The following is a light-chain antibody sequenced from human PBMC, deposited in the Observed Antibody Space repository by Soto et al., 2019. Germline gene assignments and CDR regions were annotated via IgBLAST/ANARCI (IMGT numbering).Light chain of an antibody. CDR2: AAS. CDR3: QQSNSFPVS. Sequence: DIQMTQSPSSVSASVGDRVTITCRASQGISSWLAWYQQKPGKAPRLLMYAASSLESGVQSRFSGSGSGTVFTATIVCLHPKDFARYYCQQSNSFPVSFGPGTKVDIK. J-gene: IGKJ3*01. V-gene: IGKV1-12*01. CDR1: QGISSW.